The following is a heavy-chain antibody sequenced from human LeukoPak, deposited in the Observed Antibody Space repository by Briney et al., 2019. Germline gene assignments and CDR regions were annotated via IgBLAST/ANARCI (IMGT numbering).Heavy chain of an antibody. J-gene: IGHJ4*02. CDR2: IKQDGGEK. V-gene: IGHV3-7*01. CDR3: ARDIGRYYYDSSGYSY. D-gene: IGHD3-22*01. CDR1: GFTFSSYW. Sequence: GGSLRLSCAASGFTFSSYWMSWVRQAPGKGLEWVANIKQDGGEKYYVDSVKGRFTISRDNAKNSLYLQMNSLRAEDTAVYYCARDIGRYYYDSSGYSYWGQGTLVTVSS.